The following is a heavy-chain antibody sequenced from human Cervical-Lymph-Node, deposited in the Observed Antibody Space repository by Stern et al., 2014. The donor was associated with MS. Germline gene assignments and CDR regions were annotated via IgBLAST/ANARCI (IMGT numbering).Heavy chain of an antibody. CDR2: VFLAGSP. D-gene: IGHD3-10*01. CDR1: GGSITSSHW. J-gene: IGHJ4*02. Sequence: QLQLQESGPGLVKPSGTLSLTCAVSGGSITSSHWWSWVRQPPGKGLEWIGEVFLAGSPNSNSSLKSRVSVSLDKSKKQFSLSLNSVTAADTAVYYCARRASGYYFDSWGQGTLVTVSS. CDR3: ARRASGYYFDS. V-gene: IGHV4-4*02.